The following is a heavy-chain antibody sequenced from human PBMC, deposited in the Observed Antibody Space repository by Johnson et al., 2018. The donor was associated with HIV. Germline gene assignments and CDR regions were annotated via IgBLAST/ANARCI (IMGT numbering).Heavy chain of an antibody. CDR3: AREYEAFDI. CDR2: ISSSGSTI. CDR1: GFTFSDYY. Sequence: QEQLVVSGGGLVQPGGSLKLSCATSGFTFSDYYMSWIRQAPGKGLEWLSYISSSGSTIYYADSVKGRFTISRDNAKNSLYLQMNSLRAEDTALYYCAREYEAFDIWGQGTMVTVSS. J-gene: IGHJ3*02. V-gene: IGHV3-11*04.